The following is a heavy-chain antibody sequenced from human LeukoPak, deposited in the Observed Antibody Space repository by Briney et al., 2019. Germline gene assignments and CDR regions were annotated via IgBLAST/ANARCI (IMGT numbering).Heavy chain of an antibody. CDR2: ISSSSSYI. J-gene: IGHJ4*02. V-gene: IGHV3-21*01. D-gene: IGHD3-9*01. CDR1: GFKFSSYS. Sequence: GGSLRLSCAASGFKFSSYSMKWVRQAPGKGLEWVSFISSSSSYIYYADSLKGRFTISRDNAKNFLYLQMNSLRAEDTAVYYCARTYYDILTGYNPYFDYWGQGILVTVSS. CDR3: ARTYYDILTGYNPYFDY.